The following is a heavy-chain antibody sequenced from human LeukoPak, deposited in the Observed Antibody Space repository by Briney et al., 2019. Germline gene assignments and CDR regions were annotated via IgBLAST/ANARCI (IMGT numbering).Heavy chain of an antibody. CDR2: ISSSGSTI. J-gene: IGHJ4*02. D-gene: IGHD3-10*01. Sequence: GGSLRLSCAASGFTFSSYEMNWVRQAPGKGLEWVSYISSSGSTIYYADSVKGRFTISRDNAKNSLYLQMNSLRAEDTAVYYCARVPVTMVRGVQYYFDYWGQGTLVTVSS. CDR1: GFTFSSYE. V-gene: IGHV3-48*03. CDR3: ARVPVTMVRGVQYYFDY.